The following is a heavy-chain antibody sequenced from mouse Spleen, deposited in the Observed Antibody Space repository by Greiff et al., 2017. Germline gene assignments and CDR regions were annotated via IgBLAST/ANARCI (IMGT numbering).Heavy chain of an antibody. D-gene: IGHD1-1*01. J-gene: IGHJ2*01. CDR3: ASDYYGRGYFDY. Sequence: VKLVESGAELVRPGASVKISCKASGYAFSSYWMNWVKQRPGKGLEWIGQIYPGDGDTNYNGKFKGKATLTADKSSSTAYMQLSSLTSEDSAVYFCASDYYGRGYFDYWGQGTTLTVSS. V-gene: IGHV1-80*01. CDR1: GYAFSSYW. CDR2: IYPGDGDT.